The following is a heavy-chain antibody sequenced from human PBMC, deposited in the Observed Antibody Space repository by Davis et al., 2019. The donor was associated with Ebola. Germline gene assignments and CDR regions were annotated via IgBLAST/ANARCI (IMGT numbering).Heavy chain of an antibody. Sequence: GESLKISCAASGFTFSSYAMSWVRQAPGKGLEWVSAISGSGGAIYYADSAKGRFTISRDNAKNSLYLQMNSLRAEDTALYHCARVNAVTGYSRFDPWGQGTLVTVSS. CDR3: ARVNAVTGYSRFDP. V-gene: IGHV3-23*01. D-gene: IGHD3-9*01. CDR1: GFTFSSYA. CDR2: ISGSGGAI. J-gene: IGHJ5*02.